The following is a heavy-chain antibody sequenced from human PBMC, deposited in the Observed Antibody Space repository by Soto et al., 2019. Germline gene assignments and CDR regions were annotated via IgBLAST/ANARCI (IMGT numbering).Heavy chain of an antibody. CDR3: ARGGGYCTPTSCAIDS. V-gene: IGHV3-23*01. D-gene: IGHD2-8*01. CDR2: VSLTVDRT. J-gene: IGHJ4*02. CDR1: RFSFSSYE. Sequence: GGSLRLSCVASRFSFSSYEMSWVRQAAGKGLEWVSRVSLTVDRTNYAGSVKGRFTVSRDNFKNTLYLEMDSLRPEDTAIYYCARGGGYCTPTSCAIDSWGRGTRVTVSS.